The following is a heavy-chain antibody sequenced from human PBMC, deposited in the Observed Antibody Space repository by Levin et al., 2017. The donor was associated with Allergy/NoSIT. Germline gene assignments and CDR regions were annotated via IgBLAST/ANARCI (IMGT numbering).Heavy chain of an antibody. CDR3: ARSGWGYFDY. V-gene: IGHV4-59*01. CDR1: GGSISSYY. Sequence: GSLRLSCTVSGGSISSYYWSWIRQPPGKGLEWIGYIYYSGSTNYNPSLKSRVTISVDTSKNQFSLKLSSVTAADTAVYYCARSGWGYFDYWGQGTLVTVSS. J-gene: IGHJ4*02. D-gene: IGHD6-19*01. CDR2: IYYSGST.